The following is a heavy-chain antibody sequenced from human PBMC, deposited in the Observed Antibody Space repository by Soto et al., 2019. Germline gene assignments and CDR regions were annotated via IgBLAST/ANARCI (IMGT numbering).Heavy chain of an antibody. Sequence: EVQLLESGGGLVQPGESLRLSCAASGFTFSSYAMSWVRQAPGKGLEWVSVISGSDDSTYYADSVKGRFTISRDNSKNTLYLQMNILRAEDTAVYYCAKRSSSSTVDYWGQGTLVTVSS. CDR2: ISGSDDST. CDR3: AKRSSSSTVDY. CDR1: GFTFSSYA. J-gene: IGHJ4*02. V-gene: IGHV3-23*01. D-gene: IGHD6-6*01.